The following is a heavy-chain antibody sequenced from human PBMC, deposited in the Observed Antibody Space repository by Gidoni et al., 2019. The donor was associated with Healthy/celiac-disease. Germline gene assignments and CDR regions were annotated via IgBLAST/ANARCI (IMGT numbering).Heavy chain of an antibody. CDR1: GGSFSGYY. Sequence: QVQLQQWGAGLLKPSETLSLTCAVYGGSFSGYYWSWIRQPPGKGLEWIGEINHSGSTNYNPSLKSRVTISVDTSKNQFSRKLSSVTAADTAVYYCARGRYYYGSGNYYYYYYGMDVWGQGTTVTVSS. CDR3: ARGRYYYGSGNYYYYYYGMDV. J-gene: IGHJ6*02. V-gene: IGHV4-34*01. D-gene: IGHD3-10*01. CDR2: INHSGST.